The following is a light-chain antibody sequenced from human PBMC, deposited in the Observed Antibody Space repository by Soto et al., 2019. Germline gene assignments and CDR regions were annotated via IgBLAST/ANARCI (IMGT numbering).Light chain of an antibody. CDR3: SSYTVRGTIV. V-gene: IGLV2-14*03. CDR1: NSDVGGYNY. Sequence: QSVLTQPASVSGSPGQSITVSCTGTNSDVGGYNYVSWYQQHPGKAPKLIIYDVSVRPSGVSDRFSASKSGNTASLTISGLQAEDEADYYCSSYTVRGTIVFGGGTKVTVL. J-gene: IGLJ1*01. CDR2: DVS.